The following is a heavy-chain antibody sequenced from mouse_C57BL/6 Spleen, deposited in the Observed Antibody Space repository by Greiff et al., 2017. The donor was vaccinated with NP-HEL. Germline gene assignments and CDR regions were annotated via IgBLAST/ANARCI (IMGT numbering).Heavy chain of an antibody. CDR2: IYPRSGNT. CDR3: ARKGGMGAMDY. J-gene: IGHJ4*01. V-gene: IGHV1-81*01. D-gene: IGHD2-3*01. CDR1: GYTFTSYG. Sequence: VQRVESGAELARPGASVKLSCKASGYTFTSYGISWVKQRTGQGLEWIGEIYPRSGNTYYNEKFKGKATLTADKSSSTAYMELRSLTSEDSAVYFCARKGGMGAMDYWGQGTSVTVSS.